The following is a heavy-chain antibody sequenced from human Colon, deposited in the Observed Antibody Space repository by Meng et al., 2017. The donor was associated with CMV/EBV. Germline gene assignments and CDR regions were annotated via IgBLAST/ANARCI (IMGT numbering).Heavy chain of an antibody. J-gene: IGHJ4*02. CDR1: GLTLRSYG. CDR3: AGGSGFLIDF. CDR2: VRYDGGNK. D-gene: IGHD3-22*01. Sequence: GGSLRLSCVASGLTLRSYGLHWVRQAPGKGLEWVAFVRYDGGNKFSADSVEGRFTISRDNAKNSLYLQMNSLRDGDTAVYYCAGGSGFLIDFWGQGTLVTVSS. V-gene: IGHV3-30*02.